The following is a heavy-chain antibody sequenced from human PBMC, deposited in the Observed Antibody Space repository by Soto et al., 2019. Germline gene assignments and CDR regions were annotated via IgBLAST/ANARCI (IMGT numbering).Heavy chain of an antibody. CDR1: GFTFRTYS. D-gene: IGHD3-22*01. Sequence: GGSLRLSCAASGFTFRTYSMSWVRQAPRKGLEWVSGISGSGTATYYTDSVKGRSTVSRDNSKDTVFLQMNTLRVEDTAVYYCAKTRLYDNNDYHRDGFDVWGPGTVVTVSS. V-gene: IGHV3-23*01. J-gene: IGHJ3*01. CDR3: AKTRLYDNNDYHRDGFDV. CDR2: ISGSGTAT.